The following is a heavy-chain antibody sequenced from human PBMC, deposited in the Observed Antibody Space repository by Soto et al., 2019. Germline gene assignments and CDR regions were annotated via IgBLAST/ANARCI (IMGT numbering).Heavy chain of an antibody. D-gene: IGHD6-19*01. V-gene: IGHV3-23*01. CDR1: GFTFSSYA. CDR3: AKEWSYSSGWSHDDH. CDR2: ISGSGIST. Sequence: EVQLLESGGGLVQPGGSLRLSCAASGFTFSSYAMSWVRQAPGKGLEWVSAISGSGISTYYADSVKGRSTISRDNSKNTLYLQMNSLRADDTAVYYCAKEWSYSSGWSHDDHWGQGTLVTVSS. J-gene: IGHJ4*02.